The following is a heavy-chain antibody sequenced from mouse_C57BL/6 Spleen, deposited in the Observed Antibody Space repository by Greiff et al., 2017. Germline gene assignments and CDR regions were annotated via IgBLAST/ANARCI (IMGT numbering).Heavy chain of an antibody. Sequence: QVQLQQPGAELVKPGASVKLSCKASGYTFTSYWMHWVKQRPGQGLEWIGMIHPNSGSTNYNEKFKSKATLTVDKSSSTAYMQLSSLTSEDSAVYYCARSYDYDGSYYAMDYWGQGTSVTVSS. CDR2: IHPNSGST. J-gene: IGHJ4*01. V-gene: IGHV1-64*01. CDR1: GYTFTSYW. D-gene: IGHD2-4*01. CDR3: ARSYDYDGSYYAMDY.